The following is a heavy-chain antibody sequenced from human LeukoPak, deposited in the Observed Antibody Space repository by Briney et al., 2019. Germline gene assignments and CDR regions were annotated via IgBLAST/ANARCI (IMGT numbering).Heavy chain of an antibody. Sequence: PGGSLRLSCAASGFTFSSYAMSWVRQAPGKGLEWVSAISGSGGSTYYADSVKVRFTISRDNSKNTQYLQMNSLRAENTAVYYCSKDIRITMIVVVITYSAASDYWGQGTLVTVSS. D-gene: IGHD3-22*01. CDR3: SKDIRITMIVVVITYSAASDY. CDR2: ISGSGGST. CDR1: GFTFSSYA. V-gene: IGHV3-23*01. J-gene: IGHJ4*02.